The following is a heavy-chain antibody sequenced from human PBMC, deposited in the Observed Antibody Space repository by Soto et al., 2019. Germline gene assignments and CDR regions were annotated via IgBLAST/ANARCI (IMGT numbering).Heavy chain of an antibody. J-gene: IGHJ6*03. V-gene: IGHV4-39*01. D-gene: IGHD5-12*01. Sequence: QLQLQESGPGLVKPSETLSLTCTVSGGSISSSSYYWGWIRQPPGKGLEWIGSIYYSGSTYYNPSLKSRVTIAVDTSKNQFALKLSSVTAADTAVYYCARPTVGGYAKGGGYYYYMDVWGKGTTVTVSS. CDR2: IYYSGST. CDR3: ARPTVGGYAKGGGYYYYMDV. CDR1: GGSISSSSYY.